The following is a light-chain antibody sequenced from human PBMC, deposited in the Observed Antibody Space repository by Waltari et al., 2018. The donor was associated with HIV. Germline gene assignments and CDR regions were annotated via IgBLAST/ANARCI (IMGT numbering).Light chain of an antibody. Sequence: QPVLTQPPSVSAAPGQKVTIPCSATSPNIGNNYVSWYQQLPGTAPKLLIYDNNKRPSGIPDRFSGSKSGTSATLGITGLQTGDEADYYCGTWDSSLSAVVFGGGTKLTVL. CDR1: SPNIGNNY. CDR3: GTWDSSLSAVV. CDR2: DNN. J-gene: IGLJ2*01. V-gene: IGLV1-51*01.